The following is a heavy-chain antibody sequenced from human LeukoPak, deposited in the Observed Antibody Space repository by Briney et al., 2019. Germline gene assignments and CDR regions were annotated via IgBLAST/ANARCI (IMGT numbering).Heavy chain of an antibody. D-gene: IGHD4-17*01. Sequence: SVKVSCKAFGYTFNANYLHWVRQAPGQGLEWMGRIIPILGIANYAQKFQGRVTITADKSTSTAYMELSSLRSEDTAVYYCAGDYGYYTYYYYGMDVWGQGTTVTVSS. CDR2: IIPILGIA. CDR3: AGDYGYYTYYYYGMDV. J-gene: IGHJ6*02. V-gene: IGHV1-69*04. CDR1: GYTFNANY.